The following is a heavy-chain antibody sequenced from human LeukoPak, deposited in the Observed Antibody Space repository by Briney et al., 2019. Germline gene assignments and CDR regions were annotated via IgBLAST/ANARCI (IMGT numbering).Heavy chain of an antibody. CDR1: GGSISSYY. J-gene: IGHJ6*04. D-gene: IGHD2-15*01. CDR2: IYYSGST. V-gene: IGHV4-59*01. CDR3: ARVGLYCSGGSCYSDGMDV. Sequence: PSETLSLTCTVSGGSISSYYWIWIRQPPGKGLEWIGYIYYSGSTNYNPSLKSRVTISVDTSKNQFSLKLSSVTAADTAVYYCARVGLYCSGGSCYSDGMDVWGKGTTVTVSS.